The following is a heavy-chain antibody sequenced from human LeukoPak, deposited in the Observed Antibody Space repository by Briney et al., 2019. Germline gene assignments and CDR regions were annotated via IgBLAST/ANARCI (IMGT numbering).Heavy chain of an antibody. CDR2: INPSGGST. J-gene: IGHJ6*02. CDR3: ARVGSGMGV. CDR1: GYTFTSYY. V-gene: IGHV1-46*01. Sequence: GASVKVSCKASGYTFTSYYIHWVRQAPGQGLEWMGIINPSGGSTTYAQKFQGRVTMTRDTSTSTLYMELSSLKSEDAAVYYCARVGSGMGVWGQGTTVTVSS.